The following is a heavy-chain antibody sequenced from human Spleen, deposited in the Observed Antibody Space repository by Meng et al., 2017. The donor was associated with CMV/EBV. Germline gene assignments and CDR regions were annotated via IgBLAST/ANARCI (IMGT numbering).Heavy chain of an antibody. CDR2: INSDGSST. J-gene: IGHJ5*02. CDR1: GFTFSDYY. V-gene: IGHV3-74*01. D-gene: IGHD3-16*01. CDR3: ARGIGVTPFDP. Sequence: GESLKISCAASGFTFSDYYMSWVRQAPGKGLVWVSRINSDGSSTSYADSVKGRFTISRDNAKNTLYLQMNSLRAEDTAVYYCARGIGVTPFDPWGQGTLVTVSS.